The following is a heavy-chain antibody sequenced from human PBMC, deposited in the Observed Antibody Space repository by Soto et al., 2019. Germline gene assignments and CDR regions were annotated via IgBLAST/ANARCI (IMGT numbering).Heavy chain of an antibody. CDR2: ISAYNGNR. J-gene: IGHJ4*02. CDR3: AREPTMVRGVNEGYDY. Sequence: QVQLVQSGAEVKKPGASVKVSCKASGYTFTSDGITWVRQAPGQGLEWMGWISAYNGNRNYAQKLKGRVTMITDTSTSTAYMELRSLRSDDTAVYYCAREPTMVRGVNEGYDYWGQGTLVTVSS. CDR1: GYTFTSDG. D-gene: IGHD3-10*01. V-gene: IGHV1-18*01.